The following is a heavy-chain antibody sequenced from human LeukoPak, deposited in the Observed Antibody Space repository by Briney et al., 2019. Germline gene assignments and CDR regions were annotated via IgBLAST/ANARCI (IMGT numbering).Heavy chain of an antibody. CDR3: ARDQIRRMVATPRYLDY. CDR1: GGSVSRYY. Sequence: SETLSLTCPVSGGSVSRYYWSCIRHPPGEGLEWIRYIYYSGSTNYNHSLKSRFTISVDTSKKQSSPKRSSVAAADTAVYYCARDQIRRMVATPRYLDYWGQGTLVTVSS. CDR2: IYYSGST. D-gene: IGHD5-12*01. V-gene: IGHV4-59*02. J-gene: IGHJ4*02.